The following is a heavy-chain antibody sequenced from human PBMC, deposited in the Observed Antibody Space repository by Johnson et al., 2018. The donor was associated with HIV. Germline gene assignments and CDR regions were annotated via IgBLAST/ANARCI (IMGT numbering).Heavy chain of an antibody. CDR2: ISYDGSNK. J-gene: IGHJ3*01. D-gene: IGHD1-20*01. V-gene: IGHV3-30*18. CDR3: AKDSMGFNWNQVEACYV. CDR1: GFTVSSYA. Sequence: QVQLVESGGGLIQPGGSLRLSCAASGFTVSSYAMHWVRQAPGKGLEWVAVISYDGSNKYYADFVKGRFTISRDNAKNTLYLQMNSLRAEDTAVYYCAKDSMGFNWNQVEACYVWGLGTMVTVSS.